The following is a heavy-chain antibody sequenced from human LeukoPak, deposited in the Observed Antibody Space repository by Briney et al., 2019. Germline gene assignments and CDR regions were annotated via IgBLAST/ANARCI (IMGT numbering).Heavy chain of an antibody. CDR1: GFTFSSYG. J-gene: IGHJ4*02. V-gene: IGHV3-33*01. CDR2: IWYDGSNK. D-gene: IGHD3-22*01. CDR3: ARGGGLFYYDSSGLDY. Sequence: PGGSLRLSCAASGFTFSSYGMHWVRQAPGKGLEWVAVIWYDGSNKYYADSVKGRFTISRDNSKNTLYLQMNSLRAEDTAVYYCARGGGLFYYDSSGLDYWGQGTLVTVSS.